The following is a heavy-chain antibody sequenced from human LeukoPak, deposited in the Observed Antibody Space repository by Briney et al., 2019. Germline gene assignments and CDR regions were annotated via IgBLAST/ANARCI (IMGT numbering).Heavy chain of an antibody. Sequence: SETLSLTCTVSGGSISSYYWSWIRQPPGKGLEWIGYIYFNGNTYYNPSLTSRVTMSVDTSTNQFSLKLSSVTAADTAVYYCARILLDYFDSNGYPDYWGQGTLVTVSS. CDR3: ARILLDYFDSNGYPDY. V-gene: IGHV4-30-4*01. CDR2: IYFNGNT. D-gene: IGHD3-22*01. J-gene: IGHJ4*02. CDR1: GGSISSYY.